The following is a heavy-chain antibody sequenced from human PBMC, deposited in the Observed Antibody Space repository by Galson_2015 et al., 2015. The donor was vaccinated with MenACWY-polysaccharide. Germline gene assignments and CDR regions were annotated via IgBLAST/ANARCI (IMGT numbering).Heavy chain of an antibody. Sequence: TLSLTCSVSGGSIRSGNYYWSLVRQTPGKGLEWIGYIQRSGSTYYNPSHKNRFTISLDTSKDQYSLRLTSVTAADTALYYCVRAPYCGSTDCYRHDAFDIWGPGTMVTVAS. J-gene: IGHJ3*02. CDR1: GGSIRSGNYY. CDR2: IQRSGST. CDR3: VRAPYCGSTDCYRHDAFDI. V-gene: IGHV4-30-4*01. D-gene: IGHD2-2*01.